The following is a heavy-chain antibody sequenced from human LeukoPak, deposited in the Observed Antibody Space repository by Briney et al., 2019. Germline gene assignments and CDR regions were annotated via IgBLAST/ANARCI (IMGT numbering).Heavy chain of an antibody. CDR1: GYTFTGYY. CDR2: INPNSGNS. J-gene: IGHJ4*02. D-gene: IGHD3-10*01. V-gene: IGHV1-2*02. CDR3: ARVASCHTDICNSYYLDY. Sequence: ASVKVSCKASGYTFTGYYMHWVRQAPGQGLEWMGWINPNSGNSDHAQKFQGRVTMTRDTSIRTAYLELSSLRSDDTAVYYCARVASCHTDICNSYYLDYWGQGTLISVSS.